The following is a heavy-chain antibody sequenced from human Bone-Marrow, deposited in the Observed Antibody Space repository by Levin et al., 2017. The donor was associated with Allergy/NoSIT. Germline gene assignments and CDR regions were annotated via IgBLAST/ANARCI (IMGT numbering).Heavy chain of an antibody. Sequence: QPGGSLRLSCAASGFTFSSYSMNWVRQAPGKGLEWVSYISSSSSTIYYADSVKGRFTISRDNAKNSLYLQMNSLRAEDTAVYYCARDCHSSSSRLHYGMDVWGQGTTVTVSS. CDR1: GFTFSSYS. V-gene: IGHV3-48*01. CDR3: ARDCHSSSSRLHYGMDV. D-gene: IGHD6-6*01. J-gene: IGHJ6*02. CDR2: ISSSSSTI.